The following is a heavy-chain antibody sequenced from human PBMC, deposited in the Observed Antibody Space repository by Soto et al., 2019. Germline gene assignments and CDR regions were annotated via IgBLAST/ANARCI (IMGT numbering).Heavy chain of an antibody. Sequence: SETLSHTYTVSGGSIRNYCGSWIRKPQGKGLEWIGYIYYSGSTNYNPSLKSRVTISVDTSKNQFSLKLSSVTAADTAVYYCGREEGYDYGFDLWGQGTLGTGSS. CDR2: IYYSGST. CDR1: GGSIRNYC. V-gene: IGHV4-59*01. J-gene: IGHJ5*02. D-gene: IGHD5-12*01. CDR3: GREEGYDYGFDL.